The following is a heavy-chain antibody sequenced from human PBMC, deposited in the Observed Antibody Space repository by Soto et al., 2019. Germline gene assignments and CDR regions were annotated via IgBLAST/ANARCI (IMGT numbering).Heavy chain of an antibody. CDR2: TNAGNGNT. Sequence: GASVKVSCKASGYTFTNYAMHWVRQAPGQRLEWMGWTNAGNGNTRYSQKFQGRVTITRDTSASTVYMELSSLRSEDTAVYYCARDGADYYESSAMDVWGQGTTVTVSS. V-gene: IGHV1-3*01. D-gene: IGHD3-22*01. CDR3: ARDGADYYESSAMDV. J-gene: IGHJ6*02. CDR1: GYTFTNYA.